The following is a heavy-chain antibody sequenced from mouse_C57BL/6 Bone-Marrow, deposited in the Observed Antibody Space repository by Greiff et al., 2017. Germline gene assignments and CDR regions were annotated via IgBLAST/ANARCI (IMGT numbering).Heavy chain of an antibody. CDR1: GYTFTSYW. CDR3: ARYGEAGDD. J-gene: IGHJ2*01. CDR2: IYPSNGNT. V-gene: IGHV1-61*01. D-gene: IGHD1-1*01. Sequence: QVQLQQPGAELVRPGASVKMSCKASGYTFTSYWMAWVKQRPGQGLDWIGNIYPSNGNTNYNQKFKDKATLTVDKSSSTAYMQLSSLPSEGAAVYYCARYGEAGDDWGKGTTLTVSS.